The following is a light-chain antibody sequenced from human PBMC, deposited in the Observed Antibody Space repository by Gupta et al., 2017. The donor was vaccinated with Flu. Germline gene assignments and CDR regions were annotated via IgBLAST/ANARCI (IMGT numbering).Light chain of an antibody. Sequence: QSVLSQPPSASATPGLRVSISCSGSNSNVGSTTVIWYQHRPGTAPKILIHSNNQRPAGVSDRFSASKSGTTASLAISGLHSEDEADYYCATWDDSLNAWLFGGGTKLTVL. V-gene: IGLV1-44*01. CDR2: SNN. J-gene: IGLJ3*02. CDR3: ATWDDSLNAWL. CDR1: NSNVGSTT.